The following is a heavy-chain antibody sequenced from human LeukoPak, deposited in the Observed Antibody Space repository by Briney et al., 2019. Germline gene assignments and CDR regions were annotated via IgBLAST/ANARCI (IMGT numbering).Heavy chain of an antibody. D-gene: IGHD6-13*01. Sequence: QAGGSLRLSCAASGFTVDSNYMSWVRQAPGKGLEWVSLIYTGGSTYYADSVRGRFTISRDNSKNTLYLQMNSLRPEDTAVYYCARGFGKAAANVFGGYTMDVWGQGTTVTASS. CDR3: ARGFGKAAANVFGGYTMDV. J-gene: IGHJ6*02. V-gene: IGHV3-66*02. CDR1: GFTVDSNY. CDR2: IYTGGST.